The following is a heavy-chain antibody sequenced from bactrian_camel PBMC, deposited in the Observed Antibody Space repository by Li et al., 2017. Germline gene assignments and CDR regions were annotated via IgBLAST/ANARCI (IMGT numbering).Heavy chain of an antibody. V-gene: IGHV3S25*01. D-gene: IGHD1*01. Sequence: QLVESGGGSVQAGGSLRLSCAASGYIYRRNCMAWFRQAPGKEREGVASINIDGGRTYYVDSVKGRFTISQDNGKTTVYLQLSSLKPEDTAMYYCAARSDAPGLGSCRVSGGFNYWGQGTQVTVS. CDR2: INIDGGRT. CDR1: GYIYRRNC. J-gene: IGHJ4*01. CDR3: AARSDAPGLGSCRVSGGFNY.